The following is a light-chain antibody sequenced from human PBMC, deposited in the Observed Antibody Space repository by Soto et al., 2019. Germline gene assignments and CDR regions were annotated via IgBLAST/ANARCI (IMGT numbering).Light chain of an antibody. Sequence: EIVLTQSPGTLSLSPGDRATLSCRASQSVSSNYLAWYQQKPGQAPRLLIYGASMRATGIPDRFSASGSGTDFTLTIRRLEPEDFAMYFCPHYGSSPRTFGQGTKVEIK. J-gene: IGKJ1*01. CDR2: GAS. CDR1: QSVSSNY. CDR3: PHYGSSPRT. V-gene: IGKV3-20*01.